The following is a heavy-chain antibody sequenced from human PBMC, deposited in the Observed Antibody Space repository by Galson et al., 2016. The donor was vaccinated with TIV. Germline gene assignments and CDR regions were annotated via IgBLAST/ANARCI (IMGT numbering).Heavy chain of an antibody. CDR3: ARDRVVDATYYYYYYGMDV. CDR1: GLSVSINY. V-gene: IGHV3-66*02. CDR2: ISDGGKT. Sequence: SLRLSCAASGLSVSINYMTWVRQAPGKGLEWVSLISDGGKTYYPDSVKGRFTISRDNSKSTLYLQMNRLRVEDTAVYYCARDRVVDATYYYYYYGMDVWGQATAVTVS. D-gene: IGHD5-12*01. J-gene: IGHJ6*02.